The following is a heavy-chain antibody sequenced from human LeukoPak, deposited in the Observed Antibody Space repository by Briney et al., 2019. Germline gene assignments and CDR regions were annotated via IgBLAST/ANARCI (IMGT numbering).Heavy chain of an antibody. V-gene: IGHV4-39*07. CDR1: GGSISSSSYY. Sequence: SETLSLTCTVSGGSISSSSYYWGWIRQPPGKGLEWIGSIYYSGSTYYNPSLKSRVTISVDTSKNQFSLKLSSVTAADTAVYYCARVWVYYDSSGYYRPNWFDPWGQGTLVTVSS. D-gene: IGHD3-22*01. J-gene: IGHJ5*02. CDR2: IYYSGST. CDR3: ARVWVYYDSSGYYRPNWFDP.